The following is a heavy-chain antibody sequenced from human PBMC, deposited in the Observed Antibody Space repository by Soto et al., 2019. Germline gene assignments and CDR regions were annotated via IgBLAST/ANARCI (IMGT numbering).Heavy chain of an antibody. CDR3: ARDSRTTTVVKY. V-gene: IGHV3-7*01. D-gene: IGHD4-17*01. Sequence: EVQLVESGGGLVQPGGSLRLSCAAPGFTFSSYWMSWVRQAPGKGLEWVANIKQDGSEKYYVDSVKGRFTISRDDAKNSLYLQMNSLRAEDTAVYYCARDSRTTTVVKYWGQGTLVTVSS. J-gene: IGHJ4*02. CDR1: GFTFSSYW. CDR2: IKQDGSEK.